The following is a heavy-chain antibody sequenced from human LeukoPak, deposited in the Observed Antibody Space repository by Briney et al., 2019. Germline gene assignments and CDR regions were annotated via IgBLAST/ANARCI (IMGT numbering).Heavy chain of an antibody. CDR2: IYYSGST. J-gene: IGHJ4*02. CDR3: AREKRAVAGFYFDY. Sequence: PSETLSLTCTVSGFSVSSGSYYWSWIRQPPGKGLEWIGYIYYSGSTNYNPSLKSRVTISVDTSKNQFSLKLSSVTAADTAVYYCAREKRAVAGFYFDYWGQGTLVTVSS. CDR1: GFSVSSGSYY. V-gene: IGHV4-61*01. D-gene: IGHD6-19*01.